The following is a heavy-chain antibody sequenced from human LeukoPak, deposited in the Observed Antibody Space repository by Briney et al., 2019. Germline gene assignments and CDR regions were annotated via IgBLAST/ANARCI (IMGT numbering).Heavy chain of an antibody. CDR2: TYYRSQGYS. CDR3: GRDLWPVAPPWFDT. V-gene: IGHV6-1*01. D-gene: IGHD2-15*01. Sequence: SQTLSLTCAISGESVSRNDAAWSWIRQSPSRGREWLGRTYYRSQGYSEYAVAVKTRISINADTSKNHIALPLHYVTTEDTAVYSCGRDLWPVAPPWFDTWGQGSLVTVSS. CDR1: GESVSRNDAA. J-gene: IGHJ5*02.